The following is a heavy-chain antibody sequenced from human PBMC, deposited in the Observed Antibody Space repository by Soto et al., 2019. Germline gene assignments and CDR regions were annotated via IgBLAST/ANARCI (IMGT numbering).Heavy chain of an antibody. CDR3: AKDGGRGPWGVVVVAATLDYYYMDF. CDR2: IYSGGST. J-gene: IGHJ6*03. CDR1: GFTVSSNY. Sequence: PGGSLRLSCAASGFTVSSNYMSWVRQAPGKGLEWVSVIYSGGSTYYADSVKGRFTISRDNSKNTLYLQMNSLRAEDTAVYYCAKDGGRGPWGVVVVAATLDYYYMDFWGKGTTVTVSS. V-gene: IGHV3-66*01. D-gene: IGHD2-15*01.